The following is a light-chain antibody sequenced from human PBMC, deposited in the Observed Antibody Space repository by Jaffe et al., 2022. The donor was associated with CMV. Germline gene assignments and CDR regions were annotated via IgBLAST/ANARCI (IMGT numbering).Light chain of an antibody. CDR1: SSNLGAGYD. CDR3: QSYDSSLSGLWV. CDR2: ANN. Sequence: QSVLTQPPSVSGAPGQGVTISCTGTSSNLGAGYDAHWYQQVPGTAPKLLISANNNRPSGVSDRFSGSKSGTSASLAITGLQAEDEADYYCQSYDSSLSGLWVFGGGTHLTVV. J-gene: IGLJ3*02. V-gene: IGLV1-40*01.